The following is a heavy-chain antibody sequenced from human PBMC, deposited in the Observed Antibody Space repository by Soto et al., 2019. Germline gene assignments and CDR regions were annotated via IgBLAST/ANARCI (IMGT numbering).Heavy chain of an antibody. CDR3: AKNARGDGRIQVICPDY. D-gene: IGHD1-26*01. V-gene: IGHV3-7*01. J-gene: IGHJ4*02. Sequence: EVQLVESGGGLVQPGGSLRLSCAASGFTFSNYWMTWVRQAPGKGLEWVANIKQDGSEKYYVDSVEGRFTISRDNANNSLYLQMNSLRADDTAVYYCAKNARGDGRIQVICPDYWGQGTLVTVSS. CDR2: IKQDGSEK. CDR1: GFTFSNYW.